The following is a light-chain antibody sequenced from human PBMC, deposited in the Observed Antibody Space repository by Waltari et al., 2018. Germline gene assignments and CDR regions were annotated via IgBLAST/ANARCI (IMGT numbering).Light chain of an antibody. V-gene: IGLV2-14*03. Sequence: QSALTQPASVSGSPGQSITISFTGISSDIGGYNSVSWYQQPPDTAPKLILYDLTKRPSGVSHRFSASKSGNTASLSISGLQADDEAVYHCSSYAGSSTVVFGGGTKLTVL. CDR3: SSYAGSSTVV. CDR2: DLT. CDR1: SSDIGGYNS. J-gene: IGLJ2*01.